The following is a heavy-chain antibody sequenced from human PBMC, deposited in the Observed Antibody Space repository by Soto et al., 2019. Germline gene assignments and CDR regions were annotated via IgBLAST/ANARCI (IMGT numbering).Heavy chain of an antibody. CDR1: GYSFASYW. V-gene: IGHV5-51*01. CDR3: AKDSADYGWYYYGMDV. Sequence: PGESLKISCQGSGYSFASYWIGWVRQMPGKDLEWMGVIYPGDSDTRYSPSFQGQVTISADKSLRTAYLQWTSLRAEDTAVYYCAKDSADYGWYYYGMDVWGQGTTVTVSS. D-gene: IGHD4-17*01. CDR2: IYPGDSDT. J-gene: IGHJ6*02.